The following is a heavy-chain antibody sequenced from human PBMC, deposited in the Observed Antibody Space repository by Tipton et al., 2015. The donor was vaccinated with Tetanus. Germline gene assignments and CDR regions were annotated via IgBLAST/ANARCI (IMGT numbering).Heavy chain of an antibody. V-gene: IGHV4-31*03. CDR3: ARDQGGGRVVRLNWFDP. CDR2: VYYSGDT. CDR1: GGSISSGGFF. Sequence: GLVKPSQTLSLTCTVSGGSISSGGFFWNWLRQSPGKGPEWIGYVYYSGDTYYNPSLKSRVTISVDTSKNQFSLDLYSVTAADTAVYYCARDQGGGRVVRLNWFDPWGQGTLVTVSS. D-gene: IGHD6-6*01. J-gene: IGHJ5*02.